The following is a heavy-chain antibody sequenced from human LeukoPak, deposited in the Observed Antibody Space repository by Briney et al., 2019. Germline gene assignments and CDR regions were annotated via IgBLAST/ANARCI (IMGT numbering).Heavy chain of an antibody. CDR2: SGTDGDS. J-gene: IGHJ4*02. D-gene: IGHD5-24*01. CDR1: GLSFSRSG. V-gene: IGHV3-23*01. CDR3: AKKTVGNYPLDS. Sequence: GGSLTLSCEASGLSFSRSGLNWFRKPPGKGLGWVSTSGTDGDSYYADSVKGRFAISRDNSKNMLYLHMTSLRAEDTAVYYCAKKTVGNYPLDSWGQGALVTVSP.